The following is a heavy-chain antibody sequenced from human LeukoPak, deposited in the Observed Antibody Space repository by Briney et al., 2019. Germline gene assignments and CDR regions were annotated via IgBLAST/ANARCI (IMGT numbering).Heavy chain of an antibody. Sequence: GGSLRLSCAASGFTFSNYAMSWVRQAPGKGLEWVSSISGSGGKTDNSDSVRGRFTISRDNSKNILYLQMNSLRAEDTAVYYCAMDPNPRYSDSVSCFSYDWGQGTLVTVSS. CDR2: ISGSGGKT. V-gene: IGHV3-23*01. J-gene: IGHJ4*02. CDR1: GFTFSNYA. D-gene: IGHD2-2*01. CDR3: AMDPNPRYSDSVSCFSYD.